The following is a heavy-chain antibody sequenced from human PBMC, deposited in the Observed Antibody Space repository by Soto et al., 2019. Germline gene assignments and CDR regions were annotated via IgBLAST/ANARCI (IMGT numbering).Heavy chain of an antibody. CDR3: ARDSTIAASAFDI. CDR1: GASLRSGGYY. J-gene: IGHJ3*02. CDR2: ISYSGST. V-gene: IGHV4-31*03. Sequence: PSETLCRTCSVAGASLRSGGYYWHWIRQHPGKDLGWMGYISYSGSTNYNPSLKSRIIISIDTSKNQFSLKLTSVTAADAAVYYCARDSTIAASAFDIWGQGTTVT. D-gene: IGHD6-13*01.